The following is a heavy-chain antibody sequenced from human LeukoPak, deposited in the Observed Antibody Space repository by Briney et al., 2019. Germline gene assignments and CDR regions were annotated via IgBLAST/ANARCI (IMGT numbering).Heavy chain of an antibody. J-gene: IGHJ5*02. D-gene: IGHD6-19*01. V-gene: IGHV5-51*01. Sequence: VQSRKISCKGSGYSFTSYWIGWVRQMPGKGLEWMGIIYPGDSDTRYSASLQGEVTISADKSISTAYLQWSSLKAADTAMYYCARKGGTGWYVWFDPWGQGTLVTVSS. CDR1: GYSFTSYW. CDR3: ARKGGTGWYVWFDP. CDR2: IYPGDSDT.